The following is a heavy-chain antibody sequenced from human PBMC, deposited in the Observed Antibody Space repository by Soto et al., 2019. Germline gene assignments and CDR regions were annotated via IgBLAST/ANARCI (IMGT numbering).Heavy chain of an antibody. J-gene: IGHJ6*03. V-gene: IGHV1-18*01. D-gene: IGHD6-6*01. CDR3: ARVRQRVGYFYYYMYV. Sequence: QVQLLQSGAEVKKPGASVKVSCKASGYTFTNYGLTWVRQAPGQGLEWMGWISAYNGNTHSTQRLQGRVTMTTDTSTSTAYMELRGLRSDDTAVYYCARVRQRVGYFYYYMYVWGKGTTVTVSS. CDR2: ISAYNGNT. CDR1: GYTFTNYG.